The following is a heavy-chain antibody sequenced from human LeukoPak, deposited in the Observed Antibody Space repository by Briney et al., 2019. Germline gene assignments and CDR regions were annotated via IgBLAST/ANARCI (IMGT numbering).Heavy chain of an antibody. D-gene: IGHD2-2*01. CDR2: INPNSGGT. J-gene: IGHJ5*02. V-gene: IGHV1-2*02. Sequence: ASVKVSCKASGYTFTGYYMHWVRQAPGQGREWMGWINPNSGGTNYAQKFQGRVTMTTDTSISTAYMELSRLRSDDTAVYYCARGARYCSSTSCPRHWFDPWGQGTLVTVSS. CDR3: ARGARYCSSTSCPRHWFDP. CDR1: GYTFTGYY.